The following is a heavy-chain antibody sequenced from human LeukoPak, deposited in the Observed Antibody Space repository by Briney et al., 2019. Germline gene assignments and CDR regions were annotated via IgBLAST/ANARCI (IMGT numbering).Heavy chain of an antibody. J-gene: IGHJ4*02. D-gene: IGHD3-22*01. CDR2: IYHSGST. CDR1: GYSISSGYY. Sequence: SETLSLTCTVSGYSISSGYYWGWIRQPPGKGLEWIGSIYHSGSTYYNPSFESRVTISVDTSKNQFSLKLSSVTAADTAVYYCARALTMIVVFGYWGQGTLVTVSS. CDR3: ARALTMIVVFGY. V-gene: IGHV4-38-2*02.